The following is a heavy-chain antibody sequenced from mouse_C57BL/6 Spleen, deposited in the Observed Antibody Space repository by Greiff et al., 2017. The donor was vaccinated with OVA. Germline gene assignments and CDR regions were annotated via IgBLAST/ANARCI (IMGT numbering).Heavy chain of an antibody. CDR3: ARGYDYDWFAY. CDR1: GYTFTDYY. CDR2: INPYNGGT. J-gene: IGHJ3*01. D-gene: IGHD2-4*01. V-gene: IGHV1-19*01. Sequence: EVKLMESGPVLVKPGASVKMSCKASGYTFTDYYMNWVKQSHGKSLEWIGVINPYNGGTSYNQKFKGKATLTVDKSSSTAYMELNSLTSEDSAVYYCARGYDYDWFAYWGQGTLVTVSA.